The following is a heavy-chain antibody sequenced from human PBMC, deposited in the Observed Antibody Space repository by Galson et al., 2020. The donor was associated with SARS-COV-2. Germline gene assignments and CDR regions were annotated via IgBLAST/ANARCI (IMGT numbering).Heavy chain of an antibody. Sequence: SVKVSCKASGGTFSNYAISWVRQAPGQGLEWMGGIIPMFGTAHYAQKFQGSLTITADKFTSTTYMEVRSLRSEDTAVYYCARNLIVVPADISRLSERYYYGMYVWGQVTTVTVSS. V-gene: IGHV1-69*06. J-gene: IGHJ6*02. CDR3: ARNLIVVPADISRLSERYYYGMYV. CDR2: IIPMFGTA. CDR1: GGTFSNYA. D-gene: IGHD2-2*02.